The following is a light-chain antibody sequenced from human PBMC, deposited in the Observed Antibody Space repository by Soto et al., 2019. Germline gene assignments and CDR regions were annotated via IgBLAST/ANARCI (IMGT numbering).Light chain of an antibody. CDR1: SRDVGSYNR. V-gene: IGLV2-18*02. Sequence: QSALTQPPSVSGSPGQSVTISCTGTSRDVGSYNRVSWFQQPPNTAPKLMIYEVSNRPSGVPDRFSGSKSGNTASLTISGLQAEDEADYYCSSHTSSGTYVFGTGTQLTVL. J-gene: IGLJ1*01. CDR2: EVS. CDR3: SSHTSSGTYV.